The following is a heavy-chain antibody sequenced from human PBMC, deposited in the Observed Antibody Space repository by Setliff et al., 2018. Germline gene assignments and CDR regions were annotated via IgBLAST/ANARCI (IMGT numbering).Heavy chain of an antibody. CDR2: ISGYDGNT. CDR1: GYTFSNYG. J-gene: IGHJ6*01. V-gene: IGHV1-18*01. Sequence: VASVKVSCKTSGYTFSNYGVSWVRQAPGQGLEWMGWISGYDGNTKYAQNLHGRVTMTTDTSTTTAYMELRSLRSEDTAVYYCARERIYDGLNYNGMDVWGQGTTVTVS. D-gene: IGHD3-3*01. CDR3: ARERIYDGLNYNGMDV.